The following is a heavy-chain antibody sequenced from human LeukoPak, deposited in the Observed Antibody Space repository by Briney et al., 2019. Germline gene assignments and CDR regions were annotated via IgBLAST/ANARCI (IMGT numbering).Heavy chain of an antibody. Sequence: PGGSLRLSCAASGFTFSSYSMNWVRQAPGKGLEWVSSTGSSGSCIYYADSVKGRFTISRDNAKNSLYLQMNSLRVEDTAVYYCARGAPYSSSWYWVDYWGQGTLVTVSS. D-gene: IGHD6-13*01. V-gene: IGHV3-21*01. CDR1: GFTFSSYS. CDR2: TGSSGSCI. CDR3: ARGAPYSSSWYWVDY. J-gene: IGHJ4*02.